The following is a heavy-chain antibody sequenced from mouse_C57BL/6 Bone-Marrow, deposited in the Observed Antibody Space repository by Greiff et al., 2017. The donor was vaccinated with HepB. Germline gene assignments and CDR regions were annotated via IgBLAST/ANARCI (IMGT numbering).Heavy chain of an antibody. CDR1: GYSITSGYY. CDR3: ANGDWFAY. V-gene: IGHV3-6*01. Sequence: EVQLQESGPGLVKPSQSLSLTCSVTGYSITSGYYWNWIRQFPGNKLEWMGYISYDGSNNYNPSLKNRISITRDTSKNQFFLKLNSVTTEDTATYYCANGDWFAYGGKGTLVTVSA. J-gene: IGHJ3*01. CDR2: ISYDGSN.